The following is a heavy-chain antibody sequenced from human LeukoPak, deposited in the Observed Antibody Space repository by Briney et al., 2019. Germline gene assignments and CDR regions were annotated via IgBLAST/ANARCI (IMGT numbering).Heavy chain of an antibody. Sequence: GGSLRLSCAASGFTFSSYAMHWVRQAPGKGLEWVAVISYDGSNKYYADSVKGRFTISRDNSKNTLYLQMNSLRAEDTAVYYCARERRDGYNSLLDYWGQGTLVTASS. CDR2: ISYDGSNK. CDR1: GFTFSSYA. J-gene: IGHJ4*02. V-gene: IGHV3-30*04. CDR3: ARERRDGYNSLLDY. D-gene: IGHD5-24*01.